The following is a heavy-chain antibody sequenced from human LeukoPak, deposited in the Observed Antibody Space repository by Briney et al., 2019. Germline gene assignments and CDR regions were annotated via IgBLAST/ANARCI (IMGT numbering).Heavy chain of an antibody. V-gene: IGHV4-39*01. CDR2: INYSGST. D-gene: IGHD3-3*01. Sequence: SETLSLTCTVSGGSISSSSYYWGWIRQPPGKGLEWIGSINYSGSTYYNPSLKSRVTISVDTSKNQFSLKLSSVTAADTAVYYCARRIGNNYDFWSGNWFDPWGQGTLVTVSS. CDR1: GGSISSSSYY. J-gene: IGHJ5*02. CDR3: ARRIGNNYDFWSGNWFDP.